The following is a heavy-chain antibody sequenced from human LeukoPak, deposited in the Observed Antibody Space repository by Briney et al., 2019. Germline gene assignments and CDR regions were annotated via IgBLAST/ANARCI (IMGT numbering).Heavy chain of an antibody. J-gene: IGHJ4*02. V-gene: IGHV1-3*01. D-gene: IGHD2-2*01. CDR1: GYTFTSYA. CDR2: INAGNGNT. CDR3: ARAGGSCSSTSCYALFDY. Sequence: ASVKVSCKASGYTFTSYAMHWVRQAPGQRLEWMGWINAGNGNTEYSQKFQGRVTITRDTSASTAYMELSSLRSEDTAVYYCARAGGSCSSTSCYALFDYWGQGTLVTVSS.